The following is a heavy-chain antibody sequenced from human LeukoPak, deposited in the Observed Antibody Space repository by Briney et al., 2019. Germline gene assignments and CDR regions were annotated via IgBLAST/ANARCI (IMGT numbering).Heavy chain of an antibody. Sequence: PSETLSLTCTVSGGSISSGDYYWSWIRQSPGKGLEWIGYIYYSGSTYYNPYLKSRVTISIDTSKNQFSLKLSSVTAADTAVYYCARDRKELLGGDWGQGTLVTVSS. CDR2: IYYSGST. J-gene: IGHJ4*02. CDR3: ARDRKELLGGD. CDR1: GGSISSGDYY. V-gene: IGHV4-30-4*08. D-gene: IGHD1-7*01.